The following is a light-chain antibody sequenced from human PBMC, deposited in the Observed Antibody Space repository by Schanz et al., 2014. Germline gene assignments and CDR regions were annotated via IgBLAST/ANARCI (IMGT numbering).Light chain of an antibody. J-gene: IGKJ4*01. Sequence: DIQMTQSPSSLSAAVGDRDTITCRASESIMIYLNWYQQKPGTAPKLLIYSASSLRSGVPSRFSGSVSGTDFTLTISSLQPEDFATYYCQQGYNTPTTFGGGTRVDIK. CDR1: ESIMIY. CDR3: QQGYNTPTT. CDR2: SAS. V-gene: IGKV1-39*01.